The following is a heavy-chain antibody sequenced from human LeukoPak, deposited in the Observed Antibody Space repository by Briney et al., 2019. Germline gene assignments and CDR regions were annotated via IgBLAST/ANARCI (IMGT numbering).Heavy chain of an antibody. J-gene: IGHJ4*02. CDR2: ISSSSSYI. V-gene: IGHV3-21*01. Sequence: PGGSLRLSCAASGFTFSAYGMNWVRQAPGKGLEWVSYISSSSSYIYYADSVKGRFTISRDNAKNSLYLQMNSLRAEDTAVYYCARGGTYYYDASDYWGQGTLVTVSS. CDR1: GFTFSAYG. D-gene: IGHD3-22*01. CDR3: ARGGTYYYDASDY.